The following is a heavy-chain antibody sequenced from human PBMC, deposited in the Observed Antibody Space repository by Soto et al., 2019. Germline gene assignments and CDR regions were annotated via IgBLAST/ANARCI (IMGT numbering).Heavy chain of an antibody. Sequence: QVQLVQSGAEEKEPGASVKISCKASGYTFTSNSIHWVRQAPGQGLEWMGWINTGDGYTKYSQQFQGGVTITRDTSASTVYLELRSLANEATAIYYCAREREAAAGTWSAYWGPGTLGIFSS. V-gene: IGHV1-3*05. CDR2: INTGDGYT. CDR1: GYTFTSNS. J-gene: IGHJ4*02. D-gene: IGHD6-13*01. CDR3: AREREAAAGTWSAY.